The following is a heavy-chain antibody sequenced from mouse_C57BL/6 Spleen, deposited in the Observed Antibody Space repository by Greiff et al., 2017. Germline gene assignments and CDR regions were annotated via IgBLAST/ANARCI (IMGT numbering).Heavy chain of an antibody. CDR2: IYPGGGYT. D-gene: IGHD2-3*01. CDR1: GYTFTNYW. V-gene: IGHV1-63*01. CDR3: ARGRVYDGYYGYFDV. Sequence: VQLQQSGAELVRPGTSVKMSCKASGYTFTNYWIGWAKQRPGHGLEWIGDIYPGGGYTNYNEKFKGKATLTADKSSSTAYMQFRSLTSEDSAIXYCARGRVYDGYYGYFDVWGTGTTVTVSS. J-gene: IGHJ1*03.